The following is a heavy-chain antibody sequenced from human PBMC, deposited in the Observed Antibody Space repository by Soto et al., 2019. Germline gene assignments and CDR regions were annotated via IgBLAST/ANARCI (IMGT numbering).Heavy chain of an antibody. CDR1: GFTFSSYS. CDR3: ARDFREYSSSSADYYYGMDV. J-gene: IGHJ6*02. CDR2: ISSSSSYI. D-gene: IGHD6-6*01. V-gene: IGHV3-21*01. Sequence: LRLSCAASGFTFSSYSMNWVRQAPGKGLEWVSSISSSSSYIYYADSVKGRFTISRDNAKNSLYLQMNSLRAEDTAVYYCARDFREYSSSSADYYYGMDVWGQGTTVTVSS.